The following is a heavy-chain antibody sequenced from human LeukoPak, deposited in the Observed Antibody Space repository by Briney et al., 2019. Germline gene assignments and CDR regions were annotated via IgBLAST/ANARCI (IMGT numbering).Heavy chain of an antibody. CDR1: VFTFSSYA. Sequence: PGGSLRLSCAASVFTFSSYAMNWVRQAPGKGLEWVSTISGSGGSKHYADSVEGRFTISGDNSKNTVYLQMNSLRAEDTAIYYCAKLTSASGAYGVDVWGQGTTVTVSS. V-gene: IGHV3-23*01. CDR2: ISGSGGSK. J-gene: IGHJ6*02. D-gene: IGHD3-10*01. CDR3: AKLTSASGAYGVDV.